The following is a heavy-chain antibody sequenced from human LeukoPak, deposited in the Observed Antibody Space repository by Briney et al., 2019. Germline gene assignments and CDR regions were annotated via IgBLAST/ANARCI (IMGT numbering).Heavy chain of an antibody. CDR2: IKQDGSEK. Sequence: PGGSLRLSCAASGFTFSSHWMSWVRQAPGKGLEWVANIKQDGSEKYYVDSVKGRFTISRDNAKNSLYLQMNSLRAEDTAVYYCARGIRGDVWGQGTTVTVSS. V-gene: IGHV3-7*01. J-gene: IGHJ6*02. CDR1: GFTFSSHW. D-gene: IGHD3-10*01. CDR3: ARGIRGDV.